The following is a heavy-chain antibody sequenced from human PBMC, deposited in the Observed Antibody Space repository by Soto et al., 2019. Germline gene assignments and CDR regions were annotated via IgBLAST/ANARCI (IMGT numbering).Heavy chain of an antibody. CDR2: ISYAGSNK. Sequence: GGSLRLSCAASGFTFSSYGMHWVRQAPGKGLDWVAVISYAGSNKYYADSVKGRFTISRDNSKNTLYLQMNSLRAEDTAVYYCAKDNCISTSCYRLYNWFDPWGQGTLVTVSS. CDR1: GFTFSSYG. D-gene: IGHD2-2*01. CDR3: AKDNCISTSCYRLYNWFDP. J-gene: IGHJ5*02. V-gene: IGHV3-30*18.